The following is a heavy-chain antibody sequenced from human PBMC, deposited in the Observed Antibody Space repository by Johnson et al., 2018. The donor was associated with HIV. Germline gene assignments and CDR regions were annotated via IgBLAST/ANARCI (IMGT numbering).Heavy chain of an antibody. D-gene: IGHD6-19*01. CDR3: ANDRGGGWYGEYNFDI. CDR1: GFTFSTYG. Sequence: QVQLVESGGGVVQPGGSLRLSCAASGFTFSTYGMHWVRQAPGKGLSWVSFIRYDGTNKYYADSVMGRFTISRDNSENTLFLQMTSLRAEDTAVYYCANDRGGGWYGEYNFDIWGQGTMVTVSS. CDR2: IRYDGTNK. J-gene: IGHJ3*02. V-gene: IGHV3-30*02.